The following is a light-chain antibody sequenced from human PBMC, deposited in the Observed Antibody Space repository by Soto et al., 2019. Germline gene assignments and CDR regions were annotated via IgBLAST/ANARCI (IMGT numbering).Light chain of an antibody. J-gene: IGKJ5*01. CDR2: CAS. CDR1: KSVSRRY. V-gene: IGKV3-15*01. Sequence: EMVLAQAPGSLSWSPVERATLSCRASKSVSRRYLDWYQQKPGQTPRVLIYCASTRAIGIPVRFSGSGSGTGFTLTISSLQSEDFEVYYCQQYYTWPLTFGQGTRLEIK. CDR3: QQYYTWPLT.